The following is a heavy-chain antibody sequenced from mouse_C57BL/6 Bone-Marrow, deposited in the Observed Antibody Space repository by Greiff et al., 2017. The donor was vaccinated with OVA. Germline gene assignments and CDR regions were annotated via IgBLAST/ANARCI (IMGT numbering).Heavy chain of an antibody. CDR1: GFTFSDYY. V-gene: IGHV5-16*01. CDR2: INYDGSST. J-gene: IGHJ2*01. D-gene: IGHD3-3*01. Sequence: EVHLVESEGGLVQPGSSMKLSCTASGFTFSDYYMAWVRQVPEKGLEWVANINYDGSSTYYLDSLKSRFIISRDNAKNILYLQMSSLKSEDTATYYCARALGDSYFDYWGQGTTLTVSS. CDR3: ARALGDSYFDY.